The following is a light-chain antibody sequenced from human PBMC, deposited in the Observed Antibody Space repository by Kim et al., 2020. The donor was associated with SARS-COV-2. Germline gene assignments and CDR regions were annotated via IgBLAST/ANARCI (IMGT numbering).Light chain of an antibody. CDR2: YDT. CDR3: QVWASSTDYSVV. J-gene: IGLJ2*01. Sequence: SYELTQPPLVSVAPGQTATISCGGDNIVSKNVHWYQQKPGQAPVLVIYYDTDRPSGIPERFSGSNSGNTATLTISRVEAGDEASYYCQVWASSTDYSVVFGGGTQLTVL. CDR1: NIVSKN. V-gene: IGLV3-21*04.